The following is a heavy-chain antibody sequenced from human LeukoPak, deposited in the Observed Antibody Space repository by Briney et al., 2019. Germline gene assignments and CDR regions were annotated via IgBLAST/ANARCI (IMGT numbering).Heavy chain of an antibody. CDR1: GASFSGNY. Sequence: SETLSLTCAVYGASFSGNYGGRIRQPPGEGLEWIGEINHYGSANYNPSLKTRVTISVDTSKNHFSLKLSSVTAADTAIYYCARGNRQLGYYGSGSRLPLDYWGQGTPVTVSS. CDR3: ARGNRQLGYYGSGSRLPLDY. V-gene: IGHV4-34*01. CDR2: INHYGSA. D-gene: IGHD3-10*01. J-gene: IGHJ4*02.